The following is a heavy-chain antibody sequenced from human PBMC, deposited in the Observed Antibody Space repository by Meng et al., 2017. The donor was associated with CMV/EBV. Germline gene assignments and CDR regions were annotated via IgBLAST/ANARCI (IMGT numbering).Heavy chain of an antibody. V-gene: IGHV1-69*05. CDR3: ASILGSFGGGGNYADYYYGMDV. Sequence: SVKVSCKASGGTFSSYAISWVRQAPGQGLEWMGGIIPIFGTANYAQKFQGRVTITTDESTSTAYMELSSLRSEDTAVYYCASILGSFGGGGNYADYYYGMDVWDQGTTVTVSS. J-gene: IGHJ6*02. D-gene: IGHD1-7*01. CDR1: GGTFSSYA. CDR2: IIPIFGTA.